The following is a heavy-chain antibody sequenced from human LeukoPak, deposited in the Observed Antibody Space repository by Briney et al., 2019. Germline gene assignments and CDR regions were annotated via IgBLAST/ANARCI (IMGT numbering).Heavy chain of an antibody. J-gene: IGHJ4*02. CDR2: ISWDGGST. V-gene: IGHV3-43*01. CDR1: GFTFDEYT. CDR3: AKGPSVTTYYFDS. Sequence: GGSLRLSCAASGFTFDEYTMHWVRQAPGKGLEWVSLISWDGGSTFYADSVKGRFTISRDNYKNSLYLQMNSLRTEDTALYYCAKGPSVTTYYFDSWGQGTLVTVSS. D-gene: IGHD4-11*01.